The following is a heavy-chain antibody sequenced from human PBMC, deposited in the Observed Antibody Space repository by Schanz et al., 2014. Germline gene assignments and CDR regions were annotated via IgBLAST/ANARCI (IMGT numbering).Heavy chain of an antibody. Sequence: EVQLLESGGGLVQPGGSLRLSCEASGFDFNSYSMNWVRQVPGKGLEWLSYIATSSSTRHYADSVKGRVTISRDNAKNSVSLQMRRLRVEDTAVYYCARPRFDYGEVDYWGQGTLVTVSS. CDR3: ARPRFDYGEVDY. D-gene: IGHD4-17*01. J-gene: IGHJ4*02. CDR1: GFDFNSYS. V-gene: IGHV3-48*01. CDR2: IATSSSTR.